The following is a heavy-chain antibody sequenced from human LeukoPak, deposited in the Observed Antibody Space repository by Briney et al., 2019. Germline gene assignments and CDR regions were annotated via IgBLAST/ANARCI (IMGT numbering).Heavy chain of an antibody. CDR1: GFTFSSYG. D-gene: IGHD6-13*01. V-gene: IGHV3-23*01. Sequence: GGSLRLSCAASGFTFSSYGMSWVRQAPGKGLEWVSVISGGGDKTYYADSVKGRFTISRDNSKNTLYLQMNSLRAEDTAVYYCAKDWYSSSWYFDAFDIWGQGTMVTVSS. CDR3: AKDWYSSSWYFDAFDI. CDR2: ISGGGDKT. J-gene: IGHJ3*02.